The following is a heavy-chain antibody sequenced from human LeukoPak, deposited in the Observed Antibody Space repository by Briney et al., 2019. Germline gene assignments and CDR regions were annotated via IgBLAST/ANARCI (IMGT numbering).Heavy chain of an antibody. V-gene: IGHV4-34*01. D-gene: IGHD3-10*01. CDR3: ARASITMVRGVISLWFDP. J-gene: IGHJ5*02. Sequence: PSETLSLTCAVYGGSFSGYYWSWIRQPPGKGLEWIGEINHSGSTNYNPSLKSRVTISVDTSKNQFSLKLSSVTAADTAVYYCARASITMVRGVISLWFDPWGQGTLVIVSS. CDR2: INHSGST. CDR1: GGSFSGYY.